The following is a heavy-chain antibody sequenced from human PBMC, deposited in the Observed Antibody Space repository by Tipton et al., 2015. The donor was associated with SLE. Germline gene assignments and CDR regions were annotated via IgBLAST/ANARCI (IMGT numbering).Heavy chain of an antibody. D-gene: IGHD6-13*01. CDR2: MRRGGRT. CDR3: ARGGGDSSSGQDFDR. J-gene: IGHJ4*02. Sequence: TLSLTCSVSGASISTYYWGWIRQAPGKGLEWVGCMRRGGRTDYNPSLQSRVAMSVDTSKNQLSIDLNSVTAADTAVYYCARGGGDSSSGQDFDRWGQGTLVTVSS. CDR1: GASISTYY. V-gene: IGHV4-4*07.